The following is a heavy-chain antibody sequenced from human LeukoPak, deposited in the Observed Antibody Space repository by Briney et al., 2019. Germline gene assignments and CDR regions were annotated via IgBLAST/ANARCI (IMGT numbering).Heavy chain of an antibody. J-gene: IGHJ4*02. Sequence: WGSMRLSCSASGFTFRNYRMFWVRQAPGKGLECVSSISDNGESKFYADSVKGRFTIARDNYKDTLYIHMSSLRAEDTAVYYCAKAASSGGYYFDYWGQGTLVTVSS. D-gene: IGHD6-19*01. CDR1: GFTFRNYR. CDR3: AKAASSGGYYFDY. CDR2: ISDNGESK. V-gene: IGHV3-64D*06.